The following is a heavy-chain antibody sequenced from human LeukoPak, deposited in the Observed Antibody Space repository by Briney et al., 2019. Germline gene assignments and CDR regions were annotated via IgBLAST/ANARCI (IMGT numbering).Heavy chain of an antibody. J-gene: IGHJ3*02. CDR1: GGSLSGYY. D-gene: IGHD3-22*01. CDR3: ARHYYDSSVFFAFDI. CDR2: ITHSGST. Sequence: SETLSLTCAVYGGSLSGYYWSWVRQPPGKGLEWIGEITHSGSTNPSHKSRVTISVDTSNNPFSLKLNSVTAADTAVYYCARHYYDSSVFFAFDIWGQGTMVTVSS. V-gene: IGHV4-34*01.